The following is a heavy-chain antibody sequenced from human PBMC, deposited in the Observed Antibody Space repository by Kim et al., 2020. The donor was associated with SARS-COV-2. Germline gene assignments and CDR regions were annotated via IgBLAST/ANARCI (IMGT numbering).Heavy chain of an antibody. CDR3: ARDSGSYFPTIDY. V-gene: IGHV1-8*01. Sequence: YARKCQGRVTMTRNTSISTAYMELSSLRSEDTAVEYCARDSGSYFPTIDYWGQGTLVTVSS. D-gene: IGHD1-26*01. J-gene: IGHJ4*02.